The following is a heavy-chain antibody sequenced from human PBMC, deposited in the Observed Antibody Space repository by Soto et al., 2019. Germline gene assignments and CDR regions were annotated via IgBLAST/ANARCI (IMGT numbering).Heavy chain of an antibody. Sequence: QVQLVESGGGVVQPGRSLRLSCTASGFIFSNHGMHWVRQAPGKGLEWVAIIWFDGTNKYYADSVKGRFTVSRDNSKNTLDLQMDSLEAADTAGYYCVRGRGVRPFDWLHDAFDIWGQGTMVTVSS. D-gene: IGHD3-9*01. CDR2: IWFDGTNK. V-gene: IGHV3-33*01. CDR1: GFIFSNHG. CDR3: VRGRGVRPFDWLHDAFDI. J-gene: IGHJ3*02.